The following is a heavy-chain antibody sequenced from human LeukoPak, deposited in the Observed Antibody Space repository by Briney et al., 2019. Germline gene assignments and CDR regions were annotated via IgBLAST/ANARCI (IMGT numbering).Heavy chain of an antibody. D-gene: IGHD1-26*01. Sequence: GGLRLSCGASGFTFSSYSMNWVRQAPGKGLEWVSFISSSSSTKYYADSVKGRFTISRDNAKNSLYLQMNSLRAEDTAVYYCARDRGGSYSAIDYWGQGTLVTVSS. V-gene: IGHV3-48*04. CDR3: ARDRGGSYSAIDY. CDR2: ISSSSSTK. J-gene: IGHJ4*02. CDR1: GFTFSSYS.